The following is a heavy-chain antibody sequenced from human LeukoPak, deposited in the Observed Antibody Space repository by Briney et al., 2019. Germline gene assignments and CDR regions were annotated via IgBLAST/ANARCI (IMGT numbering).Heavy chain of an antibody. Sequence: VASVKVSCKASGYTFTGYYMHWVRQAPGQGLEWMGWINPNSGGTNYAQKFQGRVTMTRDTSISTAYMELSRLRSDDTAVYYCARAISGYGSYGMDVWGQGTTVTVSS. V-gene: IGHV1-2*02. CDR1: GYTFTGYY. J-gene: IGHJ6*02. D-gene: IGHD3-22*01. CDR3: ARAISGYGSYGMDV. CDR2: INPNSGGT.